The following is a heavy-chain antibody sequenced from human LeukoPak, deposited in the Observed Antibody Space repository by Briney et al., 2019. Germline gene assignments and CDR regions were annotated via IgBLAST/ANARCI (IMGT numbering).Heavy chain of an antibody. Sequence: PGESLRLSCAASGFTVSSNYMTWVRQAPGTGRGWDPVFYSGVSTYYTDSMKGRFTISRDNSKNTLYLQTDSLRAEDTAVYYCASRDNWNQGDCGRQRTLVTVAS. J-gene: IGHJ4*02. V-gene: IGHV3-66*01. CDR2: FYSGVST. D-gene: IGHD1-1*01. CDR3: ASRDNWNQGDC. CDR1: GFTVSSNY.